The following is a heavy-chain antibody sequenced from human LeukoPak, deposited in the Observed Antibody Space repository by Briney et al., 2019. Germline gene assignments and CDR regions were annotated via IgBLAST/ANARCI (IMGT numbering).Heavy chain of an antibody. CDR3: ARDGGKSYEIDY. D-gene: IGHD5-18*01. V-gene: IGHV3-21*01. CDR2: ISSSSTYM. CDR1: GFTFSYYS. Sequence: PGESLRLSCVASGFTFSYYSMNWVRQAPGMGLEWVSSISSSSTYMYYADSVKGRFTISRDNAKNSLYLQMNSLRVEDTAVYYCARDGGKSYEIDYWGQGTLVTVSS. J-gene: IGHJ4*02.